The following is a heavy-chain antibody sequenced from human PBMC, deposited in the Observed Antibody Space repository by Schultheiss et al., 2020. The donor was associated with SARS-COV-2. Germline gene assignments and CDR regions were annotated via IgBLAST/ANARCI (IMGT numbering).Heavy chain of an antibody. D-gene: IGHD3-10*01. CDR3: ARVHYYGSGSYHDY. CDR2: ISAYNGNT. J-gene: IGHJ4*02. V-gene: IGHV1-2*02. Sequence: APVKVSCKASGYTFTGYYMHWVRQAPGQGLEWMGWISAYNGNTNYAQKFQGRVTMTRDTSTSTVYMELSSLRAEDTAVYYCARVHYYGSGSYHDYWGQGTLVTVSS. CDR1: GYTFTGYY.